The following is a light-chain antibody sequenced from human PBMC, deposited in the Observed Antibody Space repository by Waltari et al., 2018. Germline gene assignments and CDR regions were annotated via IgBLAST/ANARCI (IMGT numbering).Light chain of an antibody. Sequence: DIVLTQTPLSSPVTLGQPASIPCRPSQSLVYSDVNTYLSWLQQRPGQPPRLLIYQVANRFSGVPDRFSGSGAGTDFTLKISRVEAEDVGVYYCMQTVQFRWTFGQGTKVEIK. CDR2: QVA. CDR3: MQTVQFRWT. CDR1: QSLVYSDVNTY. J-gene: IGKJ1*01. V-gene: IGKV2-24*01.